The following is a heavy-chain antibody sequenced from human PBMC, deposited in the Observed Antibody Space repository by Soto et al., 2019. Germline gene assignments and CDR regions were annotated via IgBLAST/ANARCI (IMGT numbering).Heavy chain of an antibody. V-gene: IGHV2-5*02. D-gene: IGHD2-21*02. J-gene: IGHJ6*02. CDR3: AHSRCGGDCLRSYSSHYYYGKDV. CDR1: GFSLSTGGVG. Sequence: QITLKESGPTLVKPTQTLTLTCTFSGFSLSTGGVGVGWIRQPPGKALEWLALIYWDDDKRYSPSLKSRLTVTKDTSKNQVVLTMTNMDPVDTATYYCAHSRCGGDCLRSYSSHYYYGKDVWGQGTTVTVSS. CDR2: IYWDDDK.